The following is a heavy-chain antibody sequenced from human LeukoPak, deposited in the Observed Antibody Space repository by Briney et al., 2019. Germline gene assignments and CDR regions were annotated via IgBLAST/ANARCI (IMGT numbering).Heavy chain of an antibody. Sequence: ASVKVSCKVSGYTLTELSMHWVRQAPGKGLEWMGGFDPEDGETIYAQKLQGRVTMTTDTSTSTAYMELRSLRSDDTAVYYCARGYGLDAFDIWGQGTMVTVSS. CDR2: FDPEDGET. V-gene: IGHV1-24*01. J-gene: IGHJ3*02. CDR3: ARGYGLDAFDI. D-gene: IGHD4-17*01. CDR1: GYTLTELS.